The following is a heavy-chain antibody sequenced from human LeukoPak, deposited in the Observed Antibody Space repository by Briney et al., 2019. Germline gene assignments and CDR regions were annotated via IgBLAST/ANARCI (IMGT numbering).Heavy chain of an antibody. CDR1: GYTFSTYS. J-gene: IGHJ4*02. Sequence: ASVKVSCKASGYTFSTYSMHWVRQAPGQWLEWMGWINVGNGNTRYSQRFQGRVTITRDTHASTAYMELTSLTTEDTAVYYCARGISGPADWIVNYWGQGTLVTVSS. CDR3: ARGISGPADWIVNY. CDR2: INVGNGNT. V-gene: IGHV1-3*01. D-gene: IGHD2/OR15-2a*01.